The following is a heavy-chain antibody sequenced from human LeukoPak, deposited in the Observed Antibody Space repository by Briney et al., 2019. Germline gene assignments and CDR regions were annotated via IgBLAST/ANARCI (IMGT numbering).Heavy chain of an antibody. CDR3: ARIMEYCDDLSCPGMDV. D-gene: IGHD2/OR15-2a*01. CDR2: INPTIGYT. V-gene: IGHV1-46*01. CDR1: GYTFTTFY. J-gene: IGHJ6*02. Sequence: ASVKLSCKTSGYTFTTFYINWVRLAPGQGLEWMGLINPTIGYTTAPQRCQGRVTMSRETSTRTAYMDLSSLSSGDTAMYYCARIMEYCDDLSCPGMDVWGRGTTVIVSS.